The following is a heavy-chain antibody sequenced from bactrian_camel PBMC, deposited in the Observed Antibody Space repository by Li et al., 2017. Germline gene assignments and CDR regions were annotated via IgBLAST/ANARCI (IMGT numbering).Heavy chain of an antibody. CDR3: AAKGGGYCGTDSPEIFAS. CDR1: FFILDDFE. CDR2: HIIRDGRT. V-gene: IGHV3S61*01. Sequence: HVQLVESGGGLVQPGGSLRLSCKPSFFILDDFEMMWYRQAPGKEREGVAHIIRDGRTGYADSMKGRVTISQDNAKNNVYLEMNSLVTDDTAMYYCAAKGGGYCGTDSPEIFASWGQGTQVTVS. J-gene: IGHJ4*01. D-gene: IGHD2*01.